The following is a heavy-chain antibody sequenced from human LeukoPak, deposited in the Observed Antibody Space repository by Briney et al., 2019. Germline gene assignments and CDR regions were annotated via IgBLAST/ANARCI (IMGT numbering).Heavy chain of an antibody. CDR3: ARDVTAAFDY. CDR1: GGSISSGSYY. D-gene: IGHD6-13*01. Sequence: SETLSLTCTVSGGSISSGSYYWSWIRQPAGKGLEWIGRIYTSGSTHYNPSLKSRVTISVDTSKNQFSLKLSSVTAADTAVYYCARDVTAAFDYWGRGTLVTVSS. V-gene: IGHV4-61*02. J-gene: IGHJ4*02. CDR2: IYTSGST.